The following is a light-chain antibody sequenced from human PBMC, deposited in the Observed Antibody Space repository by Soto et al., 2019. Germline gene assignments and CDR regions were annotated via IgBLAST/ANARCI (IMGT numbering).Light chain of an antibody. CDR3: QQYGSSPWT. Sequence: EIVLTQSPGTLSLSPGERATLSCRASQSVSSSYLAWYQQKPGQAPSLLISGASSRASDIPDRFSGSGSGTDFTLTISRLEPEDFAVYYCQQYGSSPWTFGQGTKVDIK. CDR1: QSVSSSY. CDR2: GAS. V-gene: IGKV3-20*01. J-gene: IGKJ1*01.